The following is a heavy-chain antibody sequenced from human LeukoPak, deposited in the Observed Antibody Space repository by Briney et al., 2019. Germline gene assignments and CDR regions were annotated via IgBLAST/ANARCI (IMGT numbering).Heavy chain of an antibody. CDR2: IFYSGGT. D-gene: IGHD2-21*02. CDR3: ARNRYCGGDCYYAFDI. CDR1: GYSISSGYY. V-gene: IGHV4-38-2*02. Sequence: SETLSLTCTVSGYSISSGYYWGWIRQPPGKGLEWIGYIFYSGGTYYNPSLKSRVTISVDTSKNQFSLNLSSVTAADTAVYYCARNRYCGGDCYYAFDIWGQGTMVTVSS. J-gene: IGHJ3*02.